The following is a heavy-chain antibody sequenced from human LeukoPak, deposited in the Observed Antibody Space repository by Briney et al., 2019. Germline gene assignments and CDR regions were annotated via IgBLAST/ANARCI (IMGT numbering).Heavy chain of an antibody. J-gene: IGHJ4*02. CDR1: GFTVSSNY. Sequence: GGSLRLSCAASGFTVSSNYMSWVRQAPGKGLEWVSVIYSGGSTYYADSVKGRFTISRDNSKNTVYLQMNSLRAEDTAVYYCARPQPAGGFGELLLRYWGQGTLVTASS. D-gene: IGHD3-10*01. CDR3: ARPQPAGGFGELLLRY. CDR2: IYSGGST. V-gene: IGHV3-53*01.